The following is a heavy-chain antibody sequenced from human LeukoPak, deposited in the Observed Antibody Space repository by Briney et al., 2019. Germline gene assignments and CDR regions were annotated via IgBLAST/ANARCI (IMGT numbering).Heavy chain of an antibody. CDR3: AKDIRVAVAGTFGIDY. V-gene: IGHV3-30-3*01. Sequence: GGSLRLSCAASGFTFSSYAMHWVRQAPGKGLEWVAVISYDGSNKYYADSVKGRFTISRDNSKNTLYLQMNSLRPEDTALYYCAKDIRVAVAGTFGIDYWGQGTLVTVSS. CDR1: GFTFSSYA. J-gene: IGHJ4*02. D-gene: IGHD6-19*01. CDR2: ISYDGSNK.